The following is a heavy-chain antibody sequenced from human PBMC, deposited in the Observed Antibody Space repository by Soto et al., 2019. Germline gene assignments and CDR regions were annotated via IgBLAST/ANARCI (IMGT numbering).Heavy chain of an antibody. D-gene: IGHD1-1*01. Sequence: EVQLVESGGGLVQPGGSLRLSCAASGFTFSRNSMNWVRQAPGQGLEWVSYISGNSNTIYYADYVKGRFTISRDNAKNALYLQMNSLKAEDTAVYYCARDHAMTGTSDYWGQGTLVTVSS. V-gene: IGHV3-48*01. CDR2: ISGNSNTI. J-gene: IGHJ4*02. CDR3: ARDHAMTGTSDY. CDR1: GFTFSRNS.